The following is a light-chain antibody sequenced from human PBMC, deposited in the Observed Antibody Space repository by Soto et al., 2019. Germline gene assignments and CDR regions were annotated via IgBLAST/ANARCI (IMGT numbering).Light chain of an antibody. CDR1: ALPKQY. CDR3: QSTDMSGSVVL. CDR2: RDS. Sequence: SYELTQPPSMSVSPGQTAEITCSGDALPKQYAYWYHQKPGQAPVLVIYRDSERPSGIPERFSGSSSGTTVTLSISGVQADDEAEYYCQSTDMSGSVVLFGGGTKLTVL. J-gene: IGLJ2*01. V-gene: IGLV3-25*03.